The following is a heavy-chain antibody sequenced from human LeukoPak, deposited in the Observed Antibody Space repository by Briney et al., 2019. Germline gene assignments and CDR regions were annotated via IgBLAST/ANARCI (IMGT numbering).Heavy chain of an antibody. D-gene: IGHD1-7*01. CDR2: INWNGGST. CDR3: ARDDSSITGTKRH. CDR1: GFTFDKYG. V-gene: IGHV3-20*04. Sequence: GGSLGLSCAASGFTFDKYGMSWVRQAPGKGLEWVSGINWNGGSTGYADSVKGRFTISRDNAKNSLYLQMNSLRAEDTALYYCARDDSSITGTKRHWGQGTLVTVSS. J-gene: IGHJ4*02.